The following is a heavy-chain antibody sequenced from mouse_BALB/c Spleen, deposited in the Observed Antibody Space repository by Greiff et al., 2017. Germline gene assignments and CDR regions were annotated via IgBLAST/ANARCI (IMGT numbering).Heavy chain of an antibody. CDR1: GYSITSDYA. V-gene: IGHV3-2*02. CDR3: ARGALPYYFDY. CDR2: ISYSGST. J-gene: IGHJ2*01. Sequence: VQLKESGPGLVKPSQSLSLTCTVTGYSITSDYAWNWIRQFPGNKLEWMGYISYSGSTSYNPSLKSRISITRDTSKNQFFLQLNSVTTEDTATYYCARGALPYYFDYWGQGTTLTVSS.